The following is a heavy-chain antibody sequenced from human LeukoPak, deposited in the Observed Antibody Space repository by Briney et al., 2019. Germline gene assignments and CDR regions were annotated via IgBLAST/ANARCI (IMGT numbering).Heavy chain of an antibody. CDR1: GGSISSSSYY. CDR3: ARDGRITMVRGVLNWFDP. Sequence: SETLSLTCTVSGGSISSSSYYWGWIRQPPGKGLEWIGSIYYSGSTYYNPSLKSRVTISVDTSKNQFSLKLSSVTAADTAVYYCARDGRITMVRGVLNWFDPWGQGTLVTVSS. CDR2: IYYSGST. J-gene: IGHJ5*02. D-gene: IGHD3-10*01. V-gene: IGHV4-39*07.